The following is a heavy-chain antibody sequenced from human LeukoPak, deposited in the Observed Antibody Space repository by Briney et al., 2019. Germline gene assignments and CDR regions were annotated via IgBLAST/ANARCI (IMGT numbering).Heavy chain of an antibody. CDR3: AKDRTGRYSGFNY. D-gene: IGHD1-26*01. V-gene: IGHV3-23*01. J-gene: IGHJ4*02. CDR1: GFTFSSYA. Sequence: PGGSLRLSCAASGFTFSSYAMSWGRQAPGKGLEWVSVISGSGGSTYYADSVKGRFTISRDSSKNTLYLQMNSLRAEDTAVYYCAKDRTGRYSGFNYWGQGTLVTGSS. CDR2: ISGSGGST.